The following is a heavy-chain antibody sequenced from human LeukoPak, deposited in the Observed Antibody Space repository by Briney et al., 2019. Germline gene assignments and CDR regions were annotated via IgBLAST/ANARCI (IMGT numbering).Heavy chain of an antibody. D-gene: IGHD1-1*01. V-gene: IGHV3-30*18. CDR1: GFTFSYYA. CDR2: ISNGGSKK. J-gene: IGHJ6*02. CDR3: AKDRSPTGSYYGMDV. Sequence: PGGSLRLSCAASGFTFSYYAMRWVRQAPGKGLEWVAVISNGGSKKFYIDSVKGRFTVSSDKSTDTLYLQMNSLRPEDTAVYYCAKDRSPTGSYYGMDVWGQGTTVIVSS.